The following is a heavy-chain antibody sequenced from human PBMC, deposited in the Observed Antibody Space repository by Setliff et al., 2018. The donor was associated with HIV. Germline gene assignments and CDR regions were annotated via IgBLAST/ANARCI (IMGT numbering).Heavy chain of an antibody. J-gene: IGHJ4*02. V-gene: IGHV3-48*04. CDR1: GYVFINHG. CDR3: TSGALLPTVDY. CDR2: INGGNDMI. D-gene: IGHD2-2*01. Sequence: GGSLRLSCAASGYVFINHGIHWVRQAPGKGLEWISYINGGNDMIYYADFVRGRFTISRDTAKSSLYLQMDSLSAEDTAVYYCTSGALLPTVDYWGRGTLVTVSS.